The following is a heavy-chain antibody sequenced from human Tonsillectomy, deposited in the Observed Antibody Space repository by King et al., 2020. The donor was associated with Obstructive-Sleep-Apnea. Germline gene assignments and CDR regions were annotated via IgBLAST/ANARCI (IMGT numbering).Heavy chain of an antibody. J-gene: IGHJ6*02. CDR3: ARVALVGYYYGMDV. CDR2: ISYDGSNK. V-gene: IGHV3-30*04. D-gene: IGHD6-13*01. CDR1: GFTFSSYA. Sequence: HVQLVESGGGVVQPGRSLRLSCAASGFTFSSYAMHWVRQAPGKGLEWGAVISYDGSNKNYADSMKGRFTISRDNSKNTLYRQMNSLRAEDTAVYYCARVALVGYYYGMDVWGQGTTVTVSS.